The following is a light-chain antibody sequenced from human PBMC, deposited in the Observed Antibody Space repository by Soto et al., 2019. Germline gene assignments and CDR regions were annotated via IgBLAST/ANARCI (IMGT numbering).Light chain of an antibody. CDR3: QQYHTSSIT. CDR1: QTISSW. J-gene: IGKJ5*01. CDR2: DAS. V-gene: IGKV1-5*01. Sequence: LQVTQSLSTLSATLGDRVTITCRASQTISSWLAWYQQKPGKAPTLLIYDASTLERGVPSRFSGTGSGTEFTLSIDSLQPDDFATYYCQQYHTSSITFGQGTRLEI.